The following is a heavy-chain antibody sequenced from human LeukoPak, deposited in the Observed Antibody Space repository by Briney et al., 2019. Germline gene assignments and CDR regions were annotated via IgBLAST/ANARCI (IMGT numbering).Heavy chain of an antibody. D-gene: IGHD6-19*01. CDR2: INHSGST. V-gene: IGHV4-34*01. J-gene: IGHJ4*02. CDR1: GGSFSGYY. CDR3: ASTVAGVSY. Sequence: PSETLSLTCAVYGGSFSGYYWSWIRQPPGKGLEWIGEINHSGSTNYNPSLKSRVTISVDTSKNQSSLKLSSVTAADTAVYYCASTVAGVSYWGQGTLVTVSS.